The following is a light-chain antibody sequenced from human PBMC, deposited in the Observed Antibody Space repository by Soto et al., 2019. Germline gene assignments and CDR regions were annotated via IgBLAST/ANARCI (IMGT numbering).Light chain of an antibody. J-gene: IGLJ1*01. Sequence: QSVLTQSSSASASLGSSVSLTCTLSSGHSSYIIAWHQQQPGKAPRYLMKLEGSGSYNKVSGVPDRFSGSSSGADRYLTISTLQFEDEADYYCETWDSNTYVFGTGTKLTVL. CDR3: ETWDSNTYV. CDR2: LEGSGSY. CDR1: SGHSSYI. V-gene: IGLV4-60*02.